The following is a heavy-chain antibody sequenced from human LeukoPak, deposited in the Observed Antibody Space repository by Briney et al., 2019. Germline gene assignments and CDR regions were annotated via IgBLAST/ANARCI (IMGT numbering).Heavy chain of an antibody. CDR2: IIPIFGTA. CDR1: GGTFSSYA. CDR3: ARLGYCSGGSCYSGGY. D-gene: IGHD2-15*01. J-gene: IGHJ4*02. V-gene: IGHV1-69*01. Sequence: SVKVSCKASGGTFSSYAISWVRQAPGQGLEWMGGIIPIFGTANYAQKFQGRVTITADESTSTAYMELSSLRSEDTAVYYCARLGYCSGGSCYSGGYWGQGTLVTVSS.